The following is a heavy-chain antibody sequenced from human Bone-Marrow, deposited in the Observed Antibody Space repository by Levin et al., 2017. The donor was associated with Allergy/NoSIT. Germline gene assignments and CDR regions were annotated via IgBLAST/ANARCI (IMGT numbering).Heavy chain of an antibody. CDR3: VRGRDAYKSRPLNAFDI. V-gene: IGHV1-46*01. Sequence: PGESLKISCKASGDTFITAYLHWVRQAPGQGLEWMGMINPKSGVTTYAQKFRGRVTLTSDPSTNTVYLDLSSLGTEDTALYYCVRGRDAYKSRPLNAFDIWGLGTMVTVSS. D-gene: IGHD5-24*01. J-gene: IGHJ3*02. CDR2: INPKSGVT. CDR1: GDTFITAY.